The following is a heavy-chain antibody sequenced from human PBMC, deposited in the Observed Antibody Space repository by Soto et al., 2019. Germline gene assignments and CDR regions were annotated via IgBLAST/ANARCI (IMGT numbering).Heavy chain of an antibody. J-gene: IGHJ4*02. D-gene: IGHD3-3*01. CDR2: ISGSGGST. CDR1: GFTFNSYA. V-gene: IGHV3-23*01. CDR3: AKDPQSSIRFLEWLPPEGNYFDY. Sequence: PGGSMRLSCAASGFTFNSYAMTWARQAPGKGLEWVSAISGSGGSTYYADSVKGRFTISRDNSKNTLYLQMNSLRAEDTAVYYCAKDPQSSIRFLEWLPPEGNYFDYWGQGTLVTVSS.